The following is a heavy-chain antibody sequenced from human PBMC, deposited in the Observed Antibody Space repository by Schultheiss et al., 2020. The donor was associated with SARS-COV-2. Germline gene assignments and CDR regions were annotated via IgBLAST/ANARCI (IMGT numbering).Heavy chain of an antibody. CDR2: ISAYNGNT. CDR3: ARDRPGRITIFGVVIIPDY. J-gene: IGHJ4*02. CDR1: GYTFTSYG. D-gene: IGHD3-3*01. Sequence: ASVKVSCKASGYTFTSYGISWVRQAPGQRLEWMGWISAYNGNTNYAQKLQGRVTMTTDTSTSTAYMELRSLRSDDTAVYYCARDRPGRITIFGVVIIPDYWGQGTLVTVSS. V-gene: IGHV1-18*01.